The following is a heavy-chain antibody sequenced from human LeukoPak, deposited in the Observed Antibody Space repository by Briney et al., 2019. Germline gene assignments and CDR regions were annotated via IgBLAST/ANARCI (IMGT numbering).Heavy chain of an antibody. CDR1: GGSISSSIYY. D-gene: IGHD4-17*01. CDR3: TTDPLKTYGDYPVDY. CDR2: VFYNGAT. V-gene: IGHV4-39*07. Sequence: SETLSLTCIVSGGSISSSIYYWAWVRQPPGKGLEWIGTVFYNGATQYSPSLRSRVTISIDTSTNQFSLKLSSVTAADTAVYYCTTDPLKTYGDYPVDYWGQGTLVTVSS. J-gene: IGHJ4*02.